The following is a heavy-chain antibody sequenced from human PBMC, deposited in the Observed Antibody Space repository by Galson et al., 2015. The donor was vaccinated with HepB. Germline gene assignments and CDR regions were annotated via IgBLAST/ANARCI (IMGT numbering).Heavy chain of an antibody. V-gene: IGHV1-18*01. CDR2: ISAYNGNT. D-gene: IGHD3-10*01. Sequence: SVKVSCKASGYTFTSYGISWVRQAPGQGLEWMGWISAYNGNTNYAQKLQGRVTMTTDTSTSTAYMELRSLRSDDTAVYYCARNILHQREELLWFGESPRAGFYPWGQGTLVTVSS. J-gene: IGHJ5*02. CDR3: ARNILHQREELLWFGESPRAGFYP. CDR1: GYTFTSYG.